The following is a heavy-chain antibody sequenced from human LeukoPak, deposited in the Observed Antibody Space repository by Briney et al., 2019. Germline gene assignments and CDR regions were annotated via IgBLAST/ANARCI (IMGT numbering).Heavy chain of an antibody. D-gene: IGHD6-19*01. V-gene: IGHV4-59*12. J-gene: IGHJ5*02. CDR1: GGSISSYY. Sequence: SETLSLTCTVSGGSISSYYWSWIRQPPGKGLEWIGYIYYSGSTNYNPSLKSRVTISVDTSKNQFSLKLSSVTAADTAVYYCARDPGTGAQWLPFSWFDPWGQGTLVTVSS. CDR3: ARDPGTGAQWLPFSWFDP. CDR2: IYYSGST.